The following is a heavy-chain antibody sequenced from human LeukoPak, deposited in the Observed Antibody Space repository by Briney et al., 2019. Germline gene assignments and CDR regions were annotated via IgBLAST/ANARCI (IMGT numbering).Heavy chain of an antibody. Sequence: PGESLKISCKGSGYSFTSYWIGWVRQMPGKGLEWMGIIYPGDSDTRYSPSFQGQVTISADKSISTAYLQWSSLKASDTAMYYCALYSGYSSGWYGEDAFDIWGQGTMVTVSS. CDR2: IYPGDSDT. CDR1: GYSFTSYW. CDR3: ALYSGYSSGWYGEDAFDI. J-gene: IGHJ3*02. D-gene: IGHD6-19*01. V-gene: IGHV5-51*01.